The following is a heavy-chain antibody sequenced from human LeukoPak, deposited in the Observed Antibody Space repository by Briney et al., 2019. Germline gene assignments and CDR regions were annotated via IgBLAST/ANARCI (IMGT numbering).Heavy chain of an antibody. V-gene: IGHV3-7*01. CDR2: IKQDGSEK. CDR3: TRVEPTKSDDC. D-gene: IGHD1-14*01. J-gene: IGHJ4*02. Sequence: PGESLRLSCAASGFTFSRYWIHWVRQAPGKGLEWVANIKQDGSEKHYADSVKGRFTISRDNVENSLYLEMNSLTDDDTALYYCTRVEPTKSDDCWGQGTLVTVSS. CDR1: GFTFSRYW.